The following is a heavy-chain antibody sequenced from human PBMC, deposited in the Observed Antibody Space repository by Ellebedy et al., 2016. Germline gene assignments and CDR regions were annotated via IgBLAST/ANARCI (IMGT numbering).Heavy chain of an antibody. CDR1: GFIFSSYG. CDR3: ATETIHTYYFDS. V-gene: IGHV3-33*08. Sequence: GESLKISXATSGFIFSSYGMTWVRQAPGKGLEWVAAMWNDGSHSHYGDSVKGRFTISRDNSKNTLYLQMNSLRAEDTAVYYCATETIHTYYFDSWGQGTLVTVSS. J-gene: IGHJ4*02. CDR2: MWNDGSHS. D-gene: IGHD3-3*01.